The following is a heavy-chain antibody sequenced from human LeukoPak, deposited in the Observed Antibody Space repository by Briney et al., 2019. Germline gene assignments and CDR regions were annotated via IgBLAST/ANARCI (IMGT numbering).Heavy chain of an antibody. J-gene: IGHJ5*02. V-gene: IGHV3-7*01. Sequence: HPGGSLRLSCAASGFIFSGYGMHWVRQAPGKGLEWVANIKQDGSEKYYVDSVKGRFTISRDNAKNSLYLQMNSLRAEDTAVYYCARDNEWLRFSVGKLNWFDPWGQGTLVTVSS. CDR1: GFIFSGYG. CDR2: IKQDGSEK. CDR3: ARDNEWLRFSVGKLNWFDP. D-gene: IGHD5-12*01.